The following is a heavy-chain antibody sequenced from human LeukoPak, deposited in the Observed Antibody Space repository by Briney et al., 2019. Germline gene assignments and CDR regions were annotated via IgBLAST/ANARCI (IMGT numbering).Heavy chain of an antibody. Sequence: GGSLRLSCAASGFTVSSNYMSWVRQAPGKGLEWVSVIYSGGSTYYADSVKGRFTISRDNSKNTLYLQMNSLRAEDTAVYYCAGDASLGVPAAILPGYYYYYGMDVWGQGTTVTVSS. J-gene: IGHJ6*02. CDR1: GFTVSSNY. CDR3: AGDASLGVPAAILPGYYYYYGMDV. CDR2: IYSGGST. D-gene: IGHD2-2*02. V-gene: IGHV3-53*01.